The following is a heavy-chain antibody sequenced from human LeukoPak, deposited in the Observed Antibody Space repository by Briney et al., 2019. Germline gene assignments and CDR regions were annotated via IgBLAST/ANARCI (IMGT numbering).Heavy chain of an antibody. J-gene: IGHJ4*02. CDR2: ISWNSGSI. V-gene: IGHV3-9*01. CDR3: AKDKRIQLVYYFDY. Sequence: GGSLRLSCAASGFTFDDYAMHWVRQAPGKGLEWVSGISWNSGSIGYADSVKGRFTISRDNAKNSLYLQMNSLRAEDTALYYCAKDKRIQLVYYFDYWGQGTLVTVSS. D-gene: IGHD5-18*01. CDR1: GFTFDDYA.